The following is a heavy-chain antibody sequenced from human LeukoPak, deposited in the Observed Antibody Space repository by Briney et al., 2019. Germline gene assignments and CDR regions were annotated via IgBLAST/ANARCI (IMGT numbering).Heavy chain of an antibody. CDR2: INHSGST. J-gene: IGHJ4*02. CDR1: GGSFNGYY. D-gene: IGHD4-17*01. Sequence: NPSETLSLTCAVYGGSFNGYYWSWIRQPPGKGLEWIGEINHSGSTNYNPSLKSRVTISVDTSKNQFSLKLSSVTAADTAVYYCARTLDYGDYRSDYWGQGTLVTVSS. CDR3: ARTLDYGDYRSDY. V-gene: IGHV4-34*01.